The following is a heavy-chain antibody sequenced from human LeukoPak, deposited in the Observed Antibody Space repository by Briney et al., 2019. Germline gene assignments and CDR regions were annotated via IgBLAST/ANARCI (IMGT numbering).Heavy chain of an antibody. V-gene: IGHV1-2*02. CDR3: AREVGRGMVRAALGY. J-gene: IGHJ4*02. CDR1: GYTFTGYY. D-gene: IGHD3-10*01. CDR2: INPNSGGT. Sequence: ALVKVSCKASGYTFTGYYMHWVRQAPGQGLEWMGWINPNSGGTNYAQKFQGRVTMTRDTSISTAYMELSRLRSDDTAVYYCAREVGRGMVRAALGYWGQGTLVTVSS.